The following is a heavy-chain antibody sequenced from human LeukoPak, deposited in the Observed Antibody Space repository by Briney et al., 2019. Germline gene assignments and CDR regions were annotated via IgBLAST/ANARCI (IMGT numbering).Heavy chain of an antibody. CDR2: INHSGST. V-gene: IGHV4-34*01. J-gene: IGHJ6*02. CDR3: ARGVSSSAIVYYYYYGMDV. Sequence: SETLSLTCAVYGGSFSGYYWSWIRQPPGKGLEWIGEINHSGSTNYNPSLKSRVTLSVDTSKNQFSLKLSSVTAADTAVYYCARGVSSSAIVYYYYYGMDVWGQGTTVTVSS. D-gene: IGHD6-6*01. CDR1: GGSFSGYY.